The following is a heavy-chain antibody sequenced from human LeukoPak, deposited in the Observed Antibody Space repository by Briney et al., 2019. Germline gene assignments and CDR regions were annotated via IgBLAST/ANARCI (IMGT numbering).Heavy chain of an antibody. CDR3: ARASGQMVWGHYYHYGMDA. D-gene: IGHD3-10*01. Sequence: PSETLSLTCTVSGGSITSNYWSWIRQPPGTGLEWIGYVYYSGSANYNPSLKSRVTISVDTSKKQFSLKVNSVTAADTAVYYCARASGQMVWGHYYHYGMDAWGQGTTVTVSS. V-gene: IGHV4-59*01. J-gene: IGHJ6*02. CDR2: VYYSGSA. CDR1: GGSITSNY.